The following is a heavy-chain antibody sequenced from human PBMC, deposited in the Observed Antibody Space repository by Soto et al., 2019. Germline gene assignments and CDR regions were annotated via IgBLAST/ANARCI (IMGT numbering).Heavy chain of an antibody. CDR1: GGSITNVYYY. J-gene: IGHJ4*02. D-gene: IGHD2-15*01. CDR2: IYHSGRT. CDR3: ARWVEVSLEYFDS. V-gene: IGHV4-31*02. Sequence: PSETLCLTWTVSGGSITNVYYYWSWVRQNPGKGLEWIGHIYHSGRTYYRPSLKSRVTISVDTSKSQFSLNLSSVTAADTAVYYCARWVEVSLEYFDSWGQGTPVTVS.